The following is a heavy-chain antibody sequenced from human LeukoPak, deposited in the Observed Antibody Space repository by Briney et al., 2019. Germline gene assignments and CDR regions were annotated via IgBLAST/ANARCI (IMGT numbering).Heavy chain of an antibody. J-gene: IGHJ4*02. D-gene: IGHD3-9*01. Sequence: GGSLRLSCAASGITFSSYWMSWVRQAPGKGLEWVANIKQDGSEKYYVDSVKGRFTISRDNAKNSLYLQMNSLRAEDTAVYYCAKDRDHYDILTGPFDYWGQGTLVTVSS. CDR2: IKQDGSEK. CDR1: GITFSSYW. CDR3: AKDRDHYDILTGPFDY. V-gene: IGHV3-7*01.